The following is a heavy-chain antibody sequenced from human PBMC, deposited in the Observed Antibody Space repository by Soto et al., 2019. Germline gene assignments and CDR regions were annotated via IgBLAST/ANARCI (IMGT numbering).Heavy chain of an antibody. CDR1: GFTFSSYG. V-gene: IGHV3-30*18. J-gene: IGHJ4*02. D-gene: IGHD6-13*01. Sequence: GGSLRLSCAASGFTFSSYGMHWVRQAPGKGLEWVAVISYDGSNKYYADSVKGRFTISRDNSKNTLYLQMNSLRAEDTAVYYCAKKRGVYSSSWGYFDYWGQGTLVTVSS. CDR2: ISYDGSNK. CDR3: AKKRGVYSSSWGYFDY.